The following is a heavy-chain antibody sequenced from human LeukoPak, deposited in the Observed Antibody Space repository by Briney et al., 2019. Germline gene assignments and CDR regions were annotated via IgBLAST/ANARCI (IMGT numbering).Heavy chain of an antibody. CDR1: GDSITSGVYY. CDR3: ARDSPGSYFDY. Sequence: SETLSPTCTVSGDSITSGVYYWSWIRQPAGKGLEWIGRIYSSGSTNYNPSLESRVTISLDTSKNQFSLKLSSVTTADTAVYYCARDSPGSYFDYWGQGTLVTVSS. J-gene: IGHJ4*02. CDR2: IYSSGST. V-gene: IGHV4-61*02.